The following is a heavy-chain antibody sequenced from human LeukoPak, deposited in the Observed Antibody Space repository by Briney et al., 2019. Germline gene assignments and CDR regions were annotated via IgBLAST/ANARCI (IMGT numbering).Heavy chain of an antibody. D-gene: IGHD3-22*01. V-gene: IGHV1-24*01. Sequence: ASVKVSCKASGGTFSSYAISWVRQAPGKGLEWMGGFDPEDGETIYAQKFQGRVTMTEDTSTDTAYMELSSLRSEDTAVYYCATDRSSGYYYGWFDPWGQGTLVTVSS. CDR2: FDPEDGET. CDR1: GGTFSSYA. CDR3: ATDRSSGYYYGWFDP. J-gene: IGHJ5*02.